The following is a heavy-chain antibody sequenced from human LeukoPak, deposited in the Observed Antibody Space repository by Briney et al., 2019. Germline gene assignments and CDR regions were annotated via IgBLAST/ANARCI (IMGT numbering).Heavy chain of an antibody. D-gene: IGHD4-11*01. CDR3: ARDGNSYYDH. V-gene: IGHV4-4*02. CDR2: IFYTGSH. Sequence: PSETRSLTSAVSGRSITNHKCWCCIRLSPGKGLEWLGEIFYTGSHNYNPSFKSRITMTVDKANNQFSLLFTSVTVADTAVYYCARDGNSYYDHWGRGIMVTVPS. CDR1: GRSITNHKC. J-gene: IGHJ5*02.